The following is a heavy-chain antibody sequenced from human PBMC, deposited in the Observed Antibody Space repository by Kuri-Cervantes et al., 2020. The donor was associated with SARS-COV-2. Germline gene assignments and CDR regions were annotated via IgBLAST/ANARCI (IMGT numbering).Heavy chain of an antibody. CDR3: AREATYSSGSHLDY. CDR2: ISYDGSNK. D-gene: IGHD6-19*01. CDR1: GFTFSSYG. Sequence: LSLTCAASGFTFSSYGMNWVRQAPGKGLEWVAVISYDGSNKYYADSVKGRFTISRDNSKNTLYLQMNSLRAEDTAVYYCAREATYSSGSHLDYWGQGTLVPSPQ. J-gene: IGHJ4*02. V-gene: IGHV3-30*03.